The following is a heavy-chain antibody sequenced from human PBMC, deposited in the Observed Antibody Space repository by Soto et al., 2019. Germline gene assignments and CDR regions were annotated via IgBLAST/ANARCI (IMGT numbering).Heavy chain of an antibody. J-gene: IGHJ4*02. CDR1: GGTFRTPF. D-gene: IGHD3-16*01. CDR3: AGGDVDY. CDR2: IFPLLGRT. Sequence: QVQLVQSGAEMKKPGSSVRVSCKTSGGTFRTPFIAWVRQAPGQGLEWMGRIFPLLGRTSYAQKFQGRVTMTADRSTGTAYMELNSLRSEDTAVYYCAGGDVDYWGQGTLVTVSS. V-gene: IGHV1-69*02.